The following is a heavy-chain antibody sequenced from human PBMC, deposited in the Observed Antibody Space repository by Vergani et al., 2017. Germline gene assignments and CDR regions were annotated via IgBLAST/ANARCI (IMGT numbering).Heavy chain of an antibody. Sequence: EVHLEESGGGLVQPGGSLRLSCAASGFTFGDYYMAWIRLAPGKGLDWVASIKRDGTETFYVDSVKGRFTISRDNAKTTQYLQMNSLRDEDRGVYYCARISGGSAHYLHYWGQGTLVTVAS. CDR2: IKRDGTET. CDR1: GFTFGDYY. J-gene: IGHJ1*01. D-gene: IGHD2-15*01. V-gene: IGHV3-7*01. CDR3: ARISGGSAHYLHY.